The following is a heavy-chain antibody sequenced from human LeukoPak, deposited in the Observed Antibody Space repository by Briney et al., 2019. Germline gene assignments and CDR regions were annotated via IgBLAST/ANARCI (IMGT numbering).Heavy chain of an antibody. D-gene: IGHD6-19*01. V-gene: IGHV4-59*12. CDR1: GGSISSYY. CDR2: IYYSGST. Sequence: SETLSLTCTVSGGSISSYYWSWIRQPPGKGLGWIGYIYYSGSTNYNPSLKSRVTMSVDTSKNQFSLKLSSVTAADTAVYYCARGRDSSGWYYTDYWGQGTLVTVSS. J-gene: IGHJ4*02. CDR3: ARGRDSSGWYYTDY.